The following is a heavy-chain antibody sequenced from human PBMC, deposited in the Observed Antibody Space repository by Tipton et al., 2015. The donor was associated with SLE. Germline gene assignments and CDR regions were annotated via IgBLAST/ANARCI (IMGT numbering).Heavy chain of an antibody. CDR3: ARRPDYQDSSGYSYGGFDL. Sequence: GSLRLFCAASGFTFSDYYMNWIRQAPGKGLEWVASSGLTGNSIYYADSVEGRFTISRDNAKNSLYLQMNSLRAEDTAVYYCARRPDYQDSSGYSYGGFDLWGQGTLVTVSS. J-gene: IGHJ4*02. CDR2: SGLTGNSI. D-gene: IGHD3-22*01. V-gene: IGHV3-11*01. CDR1: GFTFSDYY.